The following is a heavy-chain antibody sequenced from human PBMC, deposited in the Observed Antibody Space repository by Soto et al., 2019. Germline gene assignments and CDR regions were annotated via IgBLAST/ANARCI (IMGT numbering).Heavy chain of an antibody. Sequence: EVQLVESVGDLVQPGGSLRLSCVASGFTFSNYWMHWVRQPPGKGLEWVSRIKNDGSGAYYADSVKGRFTISRDNAKNTLNLQMNSLRAEDTAVYYCTRGDGEYHDGNGYPGRHWGQGTLVTVSS. CDR1: GFTFSNYW. J-gene: IGHJ4*02. V-gene: IGHV3-74*01. CDR2: IKNDGSGA. CDR3: TRGDGEYHDGNGYPGRH. D-gene: IGHD3-22*01.